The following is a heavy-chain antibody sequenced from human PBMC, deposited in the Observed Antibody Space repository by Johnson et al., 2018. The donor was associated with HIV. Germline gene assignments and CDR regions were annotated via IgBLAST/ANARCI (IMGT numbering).Heavy chain of an antibody. D-gene: IGHD1-1*01. V-gene: IGHV3-9*01. J-gene: IGHJ3*02. CDR1: GFTFDDYA. CDR2: ISWNSGSI. Sequence: EVQLVESGGGLVQPGRSLRLSCAASGFTFDDYAMHWVRQAPGKGLEWVSGISWNSGSIGYADSVKGRFTISRDNAKNSLSLQMNTLRAEDTALYYCARDWNEAVRAFDIWGQGTMVTVSS. CDR3: ARDWNEAVRAFDI.